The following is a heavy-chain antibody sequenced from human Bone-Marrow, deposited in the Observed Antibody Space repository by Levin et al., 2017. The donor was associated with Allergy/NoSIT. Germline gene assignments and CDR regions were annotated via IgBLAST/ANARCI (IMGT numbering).Heavy chain of an antibody. V-gene: IGHV4-39*01. CDR3: ARQSDGYYH. J-gene: IGHJ4*02. CDR1: SGSISTTNFY. Sequence: PSETLSLICTVSSGSISTTNFYWGWIRQPPGKGLEWIGRIYHSGTTYYNPSLNSRVTISIDTSKDQFSLKLNSVTAADTAVYYCARQSDGYYHWCQGILVTVSS. CDR2: IYHSGTT. D-gene: IGHD4-17*01.